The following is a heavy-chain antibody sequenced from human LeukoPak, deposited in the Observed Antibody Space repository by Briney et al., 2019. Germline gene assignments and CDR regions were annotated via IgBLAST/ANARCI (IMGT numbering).Heavy chain of an antibody. D-gene: IGHD1-14*01. CDR2: ISYDGGNK. Sequence: GGSLRLSCAASGFTFSSYGMHWVRQAPGKGLEWVAVISYDGGNKYYADSVKGRFTISRDNSKNTLYLQMNSLRAEDTAVYYCARKDRGFSIDYWGQGTLVTVSS. CDR1: GFTFSSYG. J-gene: IGHJ4*02. V-gene: IGHV3-30*03. CDR3: ARKDRGFSIDY.